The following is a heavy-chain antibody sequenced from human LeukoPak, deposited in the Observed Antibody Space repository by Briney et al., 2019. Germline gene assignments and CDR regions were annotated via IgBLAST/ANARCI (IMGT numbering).Heavy chain of an antibody. V-gene: IGHV5-51*01. CDR1: GYGFTSSW. Sequence: GESLKISCKGSGYGFTSSWIAWVRQMPGKGLEWMGIIYPGDSDTRYSPSSQGQVTISADKSISTAYLQWSSLQASDTAMYYCARPGRGAAADYFDYWGQGTLVTVSS. D-gene: IGHD6-13*01. J-gene: IGHJ4*02. CDR3: ARPGRGAAADYFDY. CDR2: IYPGDSDT.